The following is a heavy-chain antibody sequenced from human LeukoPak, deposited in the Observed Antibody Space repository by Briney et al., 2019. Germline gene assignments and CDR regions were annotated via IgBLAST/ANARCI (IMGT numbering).Heavy chain of an antibody. V-gene: IGHV3-30*03. CDR3: ARENDYIGIDP. Sequence: GGSLRLSCAVSGLTFRSYGMHWVRQAPGKGLEWVAVISYDGNNKYYADSVKGRITISRDNSKNTLYLQMNSLRDEDTAVYYCARENDYIGIDPWGQGTLVTVSS. J-gene: IGHJ5*02. D-gene: IGHD3-16*01. CDR1: GLTFRSYG. CDR2: ISYDGNNK.